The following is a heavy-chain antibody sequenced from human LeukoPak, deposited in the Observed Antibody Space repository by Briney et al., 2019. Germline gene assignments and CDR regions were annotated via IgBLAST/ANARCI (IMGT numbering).Heavy chain of an antibody. D-gene: IGHD1-26*01. CDR1: GGSISSYF. CDR2: NSGNT. CDR3: ARGRGYGGNYLRAFDI. Sequence: SETLSLTCTVSGGSISSYFWSWTRQPPGKGLEWIGYNSGNTNYNPSLKSRVTISVDTSKNQFSLKLSSVTAADTAVYYCARGRGYGGNYLRAFDIWGQGTMVTVSS. V-gene: IGHV4-59*08. J-gene: IGHJ3*02.